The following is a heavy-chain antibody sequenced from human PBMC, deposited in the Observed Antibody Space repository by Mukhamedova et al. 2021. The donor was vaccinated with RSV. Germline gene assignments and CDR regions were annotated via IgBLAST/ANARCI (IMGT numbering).Heavy chain of an antibody. Sequence: IKSKTDGGTTDYAAPVKGRFTISRDDSKNTLYLQMNSLKTEDTAVYYCTTDHLGYCSGGSCYSFVDYFDYWGQGTLVTVSS. J-gene: IGHJ4*02. V-gene: IGHV3-15*01. CDR2: IKSKTDGGTT. CDR3: TTDHLGYCSGGSCYSFVDYFDY. D-gene: IGHD2-15*01.